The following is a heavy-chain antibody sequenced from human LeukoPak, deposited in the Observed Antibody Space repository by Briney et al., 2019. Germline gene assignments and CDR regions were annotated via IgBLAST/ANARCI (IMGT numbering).Heavy chain of an antibody. CDR2: IYCSGST. Sequence: SETLSLTCAVSGGSISSYYWSWIRQPPGKGLEWIGYIYCSGSTNYNPSLKSRVTISVDTSKNQFSLKLSSVTAADTAVYYCARGYSSSWYFDYWGQGTLVTVSS. D-gene: IGHD6-13*01. V-gene: IGHV4-59*01. J-gene: IGHJ4*02. CDR3: ARGYSSSWYFDY. CDR1: GGSISSYY.